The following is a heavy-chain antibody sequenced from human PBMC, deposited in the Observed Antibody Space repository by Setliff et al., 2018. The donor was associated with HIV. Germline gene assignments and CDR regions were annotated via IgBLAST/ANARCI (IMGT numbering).Heavy chain of an antibody. V-gene: IGHV4-59*01. J-gene: IGHJ5*02. CDR2: IYYSGNT. D-gene: IGHD4-17*01. CDR3: ARGFLRSRRRWFDP. Sequence: SETLSLTCTVSGGSTTGYYWSWIRQPPGKGLEWIGWIYYSGNTRYNPSLKSRVTMSIDTSKNQFSLKLSSVTAADTSVYYCARGFLRSRRRWFDPWGQGTLVTVSS. CDR1: GGSTTGYY.